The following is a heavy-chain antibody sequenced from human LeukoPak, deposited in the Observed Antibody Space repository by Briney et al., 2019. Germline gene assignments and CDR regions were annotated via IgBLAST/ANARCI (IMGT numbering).Heavy chain of an antibody. CDR1: GFTFSDYY. CDR2: ISCSRSDT. J-gene: IGHJ5*01. CDR3: MRVARLADS. Sequence: GGSLRLSCAASGFTFSDYYMNWIRQARGKGLEEGSYISCSRSDTNYADSVKGRFTISRDNAKHSLYLQVNSLRAEDTGVYYCMRVARLADSWGQGTLVTVSS. V-gene: IGHV3-11*05.